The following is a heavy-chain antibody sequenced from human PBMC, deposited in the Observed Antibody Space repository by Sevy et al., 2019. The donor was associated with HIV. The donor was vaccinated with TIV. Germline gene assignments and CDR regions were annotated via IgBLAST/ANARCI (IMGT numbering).Heavy chain of an antibody. CDR3: ARTGFGISGLTGAMDV. CDR2: ISSRGTTI. V-gene: IGHV3-48*03. D-gene: IGHD2-15*01. CDR1: GFSFTSYE. J-gene: IGHJ6*02. Sequence: GGFLRLSCAASGFSFTSYEINWVRQAPGKGLEWFSYISSRGTTIYYADSVKGRFTISRDNAKNYLFLRMNRLRADDTTVYVSARTGFGISGLTGAMDVWGQGTTVTVSS.